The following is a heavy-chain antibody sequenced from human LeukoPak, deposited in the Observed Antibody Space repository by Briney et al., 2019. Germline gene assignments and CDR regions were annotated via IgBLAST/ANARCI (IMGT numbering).Heavy chain of an antibody. Sequence: SVKVSCKASGGAFSSYAISWVRQAPGQGLEWMGGIIPIFGTANYAQKFQGRVTITADESTSTAYMELSSLRSEDTAVYYCARSTVDTAMVSPRSFDYWGQGALVTVSS. CDR3: ARSTVDTAMVSPRSFDY. J-gene: IGHJ4*02. D-gene: IGHD5-18*01. CDR1: GGAFSSYA. CDR2: IIPIFGTA. V-gene: IGHV1-69*13.